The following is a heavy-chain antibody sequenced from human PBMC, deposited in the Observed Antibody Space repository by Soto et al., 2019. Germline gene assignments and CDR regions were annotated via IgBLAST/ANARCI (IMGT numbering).Heavy chain of an antibody. Sequence: QVQLQESGPGLVKHSETLSLTCTVSGGSISSYYWSWIRQPPGKGLEWIGFIYYSGSTNYNPSLKSRVTISVDTPKNQFSLQLSSVTAADTAVYYWARRVGSSTRWAWFDPWGQGTLVTVSS. CDR1: GGSISSYY. J-gene: IGHJ5*02. D-gene: IGHD6-13*01. V-gene: IGHV4-59*01. CDR3: ARRVGSSTRWAWFDP. CDR2: IYYSGST.